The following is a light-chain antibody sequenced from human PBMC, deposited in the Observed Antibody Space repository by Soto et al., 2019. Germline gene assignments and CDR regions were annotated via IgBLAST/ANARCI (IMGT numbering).Light chain of an antibody. CDR1: RTIRRY. Sequence: DIQMTQSPSSLSPSVGDRVTITCRASRTIRRYLNWYQQKPGEAPKLLIYEASTLQSGVPSRFSGSGSGIAVTLTISRLQPEDFAIYYCQQSFNTPYTFGQGTKLEMK. CDR3: QQSFNTPYT. J-gene: IGKJ2*01. CDR2: EAS. V-gene: IGKV1-39*01.